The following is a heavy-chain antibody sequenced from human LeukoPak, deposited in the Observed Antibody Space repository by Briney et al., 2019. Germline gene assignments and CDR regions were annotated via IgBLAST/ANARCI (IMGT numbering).Heavy chain of an antibody. CDR3: AQLLDDNPIRWYFAL. J-gene: IGHJ2*01. CDR2: ISDSGDTP. CDR1: GFTFSSYA. V-gene: IGHV3-23*01. Sequence: GGSLRLSCTASGFTFSSYAMSWVRQAPGKGLEWGSSISDSGDTPYYADSVKGLFTISRDNSKNTLYLQMSSLRTDDTAVYYCAQLLDDNPIRWYFALCGRSTLVTVSS. D-gene: IGHD1-14*01.